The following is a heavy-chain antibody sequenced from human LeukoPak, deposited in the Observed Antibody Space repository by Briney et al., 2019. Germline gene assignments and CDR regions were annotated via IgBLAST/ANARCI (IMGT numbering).Heavy chain of an antibody. CDR2: ISGSGDTT. J-gene: IGHJ6*03. CDR3: AKGSAYYDFYYMVV. Sequence: AGGSLRLSCAGSGFRFSGYAMSWVRQAPGKGLDWVSTISGSGDTTYYAGSVKGRFAISRDNAKNTLDLQMNSLTAEDTAVYYCAKGSAYYDFYYMVVCGKGTTVTVSS. CDR1: GFRFSGYA. V-gene: IGHV3-23*01.